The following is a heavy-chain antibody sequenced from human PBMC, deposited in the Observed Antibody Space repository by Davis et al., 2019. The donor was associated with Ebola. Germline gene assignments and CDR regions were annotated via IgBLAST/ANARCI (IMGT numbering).Heavy chain of an antibody. J-gene: IGHJ6*02. CDR1: GGPYSTYD. D-gene: IGHD4-23*01. V-gene: IGHV1-69*04. Sequence: SVKVSCKASGGPYSTYDVTWVRQAPGQGLEWMGRVVPTLRITNYAQKFRARVTISADKSTGTAYMEFSGLRFEDTAVYYCARGPLGGKGMDVWGQGTTVTVSS. CDR3: ARGPLGGKGMDV. CDR2: VVPTLRIT.